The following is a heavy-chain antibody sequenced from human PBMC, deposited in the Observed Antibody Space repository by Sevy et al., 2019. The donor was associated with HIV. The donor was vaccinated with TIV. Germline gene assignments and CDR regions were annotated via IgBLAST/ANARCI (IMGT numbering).Heavy chain of an antibody. CDR3: ARVVMSSSWPCFDY. Sequence: ASVKVSCKASGYTFTTYAITWVRQAPGEGLEWMGWISVNNCNRNYAQKVQDRVTMTTDTSTNTAYMELRSLRSDDTAMYYCARVVMSSSWPCFDYWGQGTLVTVSS. CDR1: GYTFTTYA. D-gene: IGHD6-13*01. CDR2: ISVNNCNR. V-gene: IGHV1-18*01. J-gene: IGHJ4*02.